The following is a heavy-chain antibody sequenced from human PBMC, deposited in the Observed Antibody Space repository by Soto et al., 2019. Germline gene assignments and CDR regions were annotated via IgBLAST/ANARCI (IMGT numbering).Heavy chain of an antibody. CDR1: GFTFSSYG. D-gene: IGHD2-8*01. Sequence: VQLVESGGGLVKPGGSLRLSCAASGFTFSSYGMHWVRQAPGKGLEWVAVISYDGSNKYYADSVKGRFTISRDNSKNTLYLQMNSLRAEDTAVYYCAKSLYGDQYYYYYYGMDVWGQGTTVTVSS. V-gene: IGHV3-30*18. J-gene: IGHJ6*02. CDR2: ISYDGSNK. CDR3: AKSLYGDQYYYYYYGMDV.